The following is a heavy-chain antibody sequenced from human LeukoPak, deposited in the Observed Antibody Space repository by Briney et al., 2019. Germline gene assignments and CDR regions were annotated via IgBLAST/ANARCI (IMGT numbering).Heavy chain of an antibody. CDR1: GFTFSSYA. Sequence: GGSLRLSCAASGFTFSSYAMHWVRQAPGKGLEWVAVISYDGSNKYYADSVKGRFTISRDNSKNTLYLQMNSLRAEDTAVYYCARQRLGYCSGGSCYSSHNWFGPWGQGTLVTVSS. CDR2: ISYDGSNK. V-gene: IGHV3-30-3*01. CDR3: ARQRLGYCSGGSCYSSHNWFGP. D-gene: IGHD2-15*01. J-gene: IGHJ5*02.